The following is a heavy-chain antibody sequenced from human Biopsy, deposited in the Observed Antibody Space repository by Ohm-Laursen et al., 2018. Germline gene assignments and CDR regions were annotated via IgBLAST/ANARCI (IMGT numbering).Heavy chain of an antibody. CDR2: IIPIFDTA. V-gene: IGHV1-69*06. CDR3: ASDLLGREGYCGGRNCQIAY. Sequence: SVKVSCRTSGGTLSNYAINWVRQAPGQGLEWMGGIIPIFDTANYAQKFQDRVTITADKSTFTAYMELSSLRSEDTAVYYCASDLLGREGYCGGRNCQIAYWGQGTLVTVSS. J-gene: IGHJ4*02. D-gene: IGHD2-15*01. CDR1: GGTLSNYA.